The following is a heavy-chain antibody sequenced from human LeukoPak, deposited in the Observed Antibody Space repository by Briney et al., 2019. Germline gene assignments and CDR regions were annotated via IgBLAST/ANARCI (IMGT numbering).Heavy chain of an antibody. J-gene: IGHJ4*02. Sequence: PSETLSLTCTGSGGSISSYYWSWIRQPAGKGLEWIGRIYTSGSTNYNPSLKSRVTMSVDTSKNQFSLKLSSVTAADTAVYYCARDFGRYGDYFYFDYWGQGTLVTVSS. V-gene: IGHV4-4*07. D-gene: IGHD4-17*01. CDR2: IYTSGST. CDR1: GGSISSYY. CDR3: ARDFGRYGDYFYFDY.